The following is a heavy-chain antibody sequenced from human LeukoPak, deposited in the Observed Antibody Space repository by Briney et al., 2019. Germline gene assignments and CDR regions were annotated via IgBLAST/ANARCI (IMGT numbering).Heavy chain of an antibody. D-gene: IGHD3-10*01. J-gene: IGHJ4*02. CDR2: IDSDDSST. Sequence: SGGSLRLSCAASGFTFSNYWMHWVRQAPGKGLVWVSRIDSDDSSTSYADSVKGRFTIFRDSAKNTLYLQMNSLRAEDTAVYYCARGFTMVRGAYTAFGYWGQGTLVTVSS. CDR3: ARGFTMVRGAYTAFGY. CDR1: GFTFSNYW. V-gene: IGHV3-74*01.